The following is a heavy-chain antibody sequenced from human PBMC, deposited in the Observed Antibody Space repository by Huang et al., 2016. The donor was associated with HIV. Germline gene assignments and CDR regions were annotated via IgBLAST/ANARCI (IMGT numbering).Heavy chain of an antibody. J-gene: IGHJ5*02. CDR3: AAGLYQLWFDP. V-gene: IGHV4-61*03. CDR2: IYYTGRT. D-gene: IGHD2-2*01. CDR1: GGSVSSGSYY. Sequence: QVHLQESGPGLVKPSETLSLTCTVSGGSVSSGSYYWSWIRQPPGKGLEWIGLIYYTGRTSYNPSLKSRVTISIDTSTHRVSLNLTSVTAADTAMYYCAAGLYQLWFDPWGQGTLVTVSS.